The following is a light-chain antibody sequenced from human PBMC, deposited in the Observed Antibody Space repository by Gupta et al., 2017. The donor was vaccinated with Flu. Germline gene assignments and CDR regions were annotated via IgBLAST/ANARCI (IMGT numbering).Light chain of an antibody. V-gene: IGKV4-1*01. J-gene: IGKJ4*01. CDR3: QQYYSTPRT. CDR2: WAS. Sequence: WYQQKPGQPPKLLIYWASTRESGVPDRFSGSGSGTDFTLTISSLQAEDVAVYYCQQYYSTPRTFGGGTKVEIK.